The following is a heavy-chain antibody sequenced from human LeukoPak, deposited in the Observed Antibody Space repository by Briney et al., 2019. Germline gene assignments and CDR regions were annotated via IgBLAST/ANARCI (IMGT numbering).Heavy chain of an antibody. CDR2: IWYDGNNK. CDR3: ARVGDDAFDI. Sequence: GSLRLSCAASGFTFSSYGMHWVRQAPGKGLEWVAVIWYDGNNKYHADSVKGRFTISRDNSKNTLYLQMNSLRVEDTAVYSCARVGDDAFDIWGQGTMVTVSS. V-gene: IGHV3-33*01. J-gene: IGHJ3*02. CDR1: GFTFSSYG. D-gene: IGHD1-26*01.